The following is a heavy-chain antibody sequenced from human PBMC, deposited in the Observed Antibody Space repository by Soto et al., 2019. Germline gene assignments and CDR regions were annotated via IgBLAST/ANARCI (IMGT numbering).Heavy chain of an antibody. Sequence: SETLSLTCTVSGGSISSSSYYWGWIRQPPGKGLEWIGSIYYSGSTYYNPSLKSRVTISVDTSKNQFSLKLSSVTAADTAVYYCASSYCTNGVCYMDYYYYGMDVWGQGTTVTVSS. CDR1: GGSISSSSYY. CDR2: IYYSGST. J-gene: IGHJ6*02. CDR3: ASSYCTNGVCYMDYYYYGMDV. V-gene: IGHV4-39*01. D-gene: IGHD2-8*01.